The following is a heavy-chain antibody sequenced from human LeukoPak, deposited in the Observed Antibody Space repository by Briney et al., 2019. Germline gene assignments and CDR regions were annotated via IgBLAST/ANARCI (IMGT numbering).Heavy chain of an antibody. CDR2: ISSSSSTI. D-gene: IGHD2-21*01. Sequence: TGGSLRLSCAASGFTFSSYSMNWVRQAPGKGLEWVSYISSSSSTIYCADSVKGRFTISRDNAKNSLYLQMNSLRAEDTAVYYCARARDVVVIAYYYYMDVWGKGTTVTVSS. CDR3: ARARDVVVIAYYYYMDV. V-gene: IGHV3-48*01. CDR1: GFTFSSYS. J-gene: IGHJ6*03.